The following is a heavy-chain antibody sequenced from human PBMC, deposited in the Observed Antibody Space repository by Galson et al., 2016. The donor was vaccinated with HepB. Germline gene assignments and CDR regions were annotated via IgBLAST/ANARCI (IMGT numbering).Heavy chain of an antibody. CDR2: ISPGDSDI. D-gene: IGHD6-13*01. CDR3: ARHSPRIAAALGAFDI. V-gene: IGHV5-51*01. Sequence: QSGAEVKKPGESLKISCKGSAYSFTSYWIGWVRQMPGKGLEWMGIISPGDSDIRYSPSFEGQVTISADKSISTAYLQWSSLKASDTAMYYCARHSPRIAAALGAFDIWGQGTMVTVSS. CDR1: AYSFTSYW. J-gene: IGHJ3*02.